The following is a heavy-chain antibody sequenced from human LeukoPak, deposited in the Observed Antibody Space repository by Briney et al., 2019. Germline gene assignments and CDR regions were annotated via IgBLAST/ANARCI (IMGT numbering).Heavy chain of an antibody. J-gene: IGHJ4*02. CDR1: GFTFGDYA. D-gene: IGHD3-22*01. V-gene: IGHV3-49*04. Sequence: GGSLRLSCTASGFTFGDYAMSWVRQAPGKGLEWVGFIRSKAYGWTTEYAASVKGRFTISRDDSKSIAYLQMNSLKTEDTAVYYCTRGGSSGYYLVYFDYWGQGTLVTVSS. CDR3: TRGGSSGYYLVYFDY. CDR2: IRSKAYGWTT.